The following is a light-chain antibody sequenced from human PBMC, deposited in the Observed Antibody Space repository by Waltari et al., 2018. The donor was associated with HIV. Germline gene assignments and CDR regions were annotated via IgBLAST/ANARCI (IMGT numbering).Light chain of an antibody. V-gene: IGKV2-28*01. CDR2: LGS. CDR3: MPALETPLT. J-gene: IGKJ4*01. Sequence: DIVMTQSPVSLFVTPGEPASIYCTSGQSLLRSTRYVYLDWYLPEPGRPPQLLIYLGSNRASGVPDRCSASWSSTDLTLRICRVEAEDVGIYYCMPALETPLTFGGGTKVQIK. CDR1: QSLLRSTRYVY.